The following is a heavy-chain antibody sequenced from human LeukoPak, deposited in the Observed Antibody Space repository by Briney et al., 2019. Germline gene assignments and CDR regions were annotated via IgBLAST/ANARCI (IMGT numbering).Heavy chain of an antibody. D-gene: IGHD3/OR15-3a*01. Sequence: SETLSLTCTVSGGSISSSTYYWGWIRQPLEKGLEWIGSIYYSGSTYYNPSLKSRVTISVDASKNQFSLKLSSVTAADTAVYYCARLGLTKRAFDIWGQGTIVTVPS. CDR1: GGSISSSTYY. CDR3: ARLGLTKRAFDI. V-gene: IGHV4-39*07. J-gene: IGHJ3*02. CDR2: IYYSGST.